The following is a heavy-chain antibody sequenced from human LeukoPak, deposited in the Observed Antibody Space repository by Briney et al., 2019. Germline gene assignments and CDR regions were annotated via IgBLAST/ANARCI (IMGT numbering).Heavy chain of an antibody. D-gene: IGHD5-24*01. J-gene: IGHJ4*02. Sequence: GSLRLSCAASGFTSSSYVMHWVRQAPGKGLEWVAVIWYDGSNKYYADSVKGRFTISRDNVKNTLYLQLNSLRAEDTAVYYCAKPRRGYNYGYYFDYWGQGTLVTVSS. CDR2: IWYDGSNK. CDR3: AKPRRGYNYGYYFDY. CDR1: GFTSSSYV. V-gene: IGHV3-33*06.